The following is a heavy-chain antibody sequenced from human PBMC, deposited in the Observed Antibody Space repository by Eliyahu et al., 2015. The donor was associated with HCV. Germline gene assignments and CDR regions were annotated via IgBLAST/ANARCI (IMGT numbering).Heavy chain of an antibody. CDR1: GFTFSSYW. CDR3: ARVGVGPTYRAFDI. CDR2: INSDGSP. D-gene: IGHD1-26*01. J-gene: IGHJ3*02. V-gene: IGHV3-74*01. Sequence: EVQLVESGGGLVQPGGSLXLSCAASGFTFSSYWMHWVRQAPGKGLVWVSRINSDGSPTYADSVKGRFTISRDNAKNTLYLQMNSLRAEDTAVYYCARVGVGPTYRAFDIWGQGTMVTVSS.